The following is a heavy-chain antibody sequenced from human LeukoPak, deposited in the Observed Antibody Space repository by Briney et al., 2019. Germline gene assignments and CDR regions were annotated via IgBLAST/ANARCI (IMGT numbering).Heavy chain of an antibody. Sequence: SETLSLTCTVSGGSISSYYWSWIRQPAGKGLEWIGTIYYSGSTYYNPSLKSRVTISVDTSKNQFSLKLSSVTAADTAVYYCARTYYDILTGYYSLYYFDQWGQGTLVTVSS. J-gene: IGHJ4*02. CDR2: IYYSGST. V-gene: IGHV4-59*05. CDR3: ARTYYDILTGYYSLYYFDQ. D-gene: IGHD3-9*01. CDR1: GGSISSYY.